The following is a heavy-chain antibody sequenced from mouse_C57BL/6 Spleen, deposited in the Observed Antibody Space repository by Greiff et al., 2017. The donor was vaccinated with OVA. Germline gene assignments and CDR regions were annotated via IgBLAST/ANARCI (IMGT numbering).Heavy chain of an antibody. V-gene: IGHV7-3*01. CDR1: GFTFTDYY. Sequence: EVQGVESGGGLVQPGGSLSLSCAASGFTFTDYYMSWVRQPPGKALEWLGFIRNKANGYTTEYSASVKGRFTISRDNSQSILYLQMNALRAEDSATYYCARFPRVYYGSHLYAMDYWGQGASVTVAS. CDR3: ARFPRVYYGSHLYAMDY. D-gene: IGHD1-1*01. CDR2: IRNKANGYTT. J-gene: IGHJ4*01.